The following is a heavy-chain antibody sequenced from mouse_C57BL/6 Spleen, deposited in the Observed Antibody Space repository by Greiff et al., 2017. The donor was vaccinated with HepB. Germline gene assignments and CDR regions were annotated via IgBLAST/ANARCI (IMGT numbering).Heavy chain of an antibody. CDR2: ISYSGIT. Sequence: EVKVVESGPGMVKPSQSLSLTCTVTGYSITSGYDWHWIRHFPGNKLEWMGYISYSGITNYNPSLKNRISITHDTSKNHFFLKLNSVTTEDTATYYCARGTPYDYSFDYWGQGTTLTVSS. V-gene: IGHV3-1*01. J-gene: IGHJ2*01. CDR3: ARGTPYDYSFDY. D-gene: IGHD2-4*01. CDR1: GYSITSGYD.